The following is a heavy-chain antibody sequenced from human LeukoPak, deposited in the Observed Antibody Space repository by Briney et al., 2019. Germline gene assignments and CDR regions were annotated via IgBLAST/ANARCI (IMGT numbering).Heavy chain of an antibody. V-gene: IGHV4-59*12. CDR1: GGSISNFY. D-gene: IGHD2-2*01. CDR2: IYYSGST. J-gene: IGHJ4*02. CDR3: ATYDQLLAFDN. Sequence: SSETLSLTCTVSGGSISNFYWSWIRQPPGKGLEWIGYIYYSGSTSYNPSLKSRVTISLDTSKNQFPLKLDSVTAADTAVYYCATYDQLLAFDNWGQGSQVIVSS.